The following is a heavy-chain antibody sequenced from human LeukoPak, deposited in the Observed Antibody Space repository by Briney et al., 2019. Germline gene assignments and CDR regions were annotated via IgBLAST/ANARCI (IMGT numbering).Heavy chain of an antibody. V-gene: IGHV3-23*01. CDR1: GFTFSSYA. CDR3: VKDVSLGFCSGGSCSAHFDY. CDR2: ISGSGGST. J-gene: IGHJ4*02. D-gene: IGHD2-15*01. Sequence: PGGSLRLSCAASGFTFSSYAMSWVRQAPGKGLEWVSLISGSGGSTYYADSVKGRFTIFRDNSKNTLYLQMDSLGPEDMALYYCVKDVSLGFCSGGSCSAHFDYWGQGTLVTVSS.